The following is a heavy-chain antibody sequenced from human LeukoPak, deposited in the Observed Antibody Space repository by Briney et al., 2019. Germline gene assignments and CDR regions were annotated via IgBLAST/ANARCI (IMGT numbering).Heavy chain of an antibody. CDR2: IIPIFGTA. D-gene: IGHD6-6*01. Sequence: SVKVSCKASGGTFSSYAISWVRQAPGQGLEWMGGIIPIFGTANYAQKFQGRVTITADESTSTAYMELSSLRSEDTAVYYCASWFSSPSSNWFDPWGQGTLVTVSS. V-gene: IGHV1-69*13. CDR1: GGTFSSYA. CDR3: ASWFSSPSSNWFDP. J-gene: IGHJ5*02.